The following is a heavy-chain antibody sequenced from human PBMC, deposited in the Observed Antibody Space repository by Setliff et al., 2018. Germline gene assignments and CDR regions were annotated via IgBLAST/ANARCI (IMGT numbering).Heavy chain of an antibody. V-gene: IGHV1-18*01. Sequence: WASVKVSCKASGYTFTSYDINRMRQASGQGLEWMGWMNPNSGNTNYAQKLQGRVTMTTDTSTSTAYMELRSLRSDDTAVYYCARDFPPLYSSSFSDAFDIWGQGTMVTVSS. CDR3: ARDFPPLYSSSFSDAFDI. J-gene: IGHJ3*02. CDR1: GYTFTSYD. D-gene: IGHD6-6*01. CDR2: MNPNSGNT.